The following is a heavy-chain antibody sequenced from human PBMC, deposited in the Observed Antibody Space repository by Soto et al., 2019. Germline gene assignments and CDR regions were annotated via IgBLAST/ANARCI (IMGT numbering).Heavy chain of an antibody. D-gene: IGHD1-20*01. J-gene: IGHJ4*02. CDR3: ARLEDNWNRFDY. CDR1: GGSISSYY. V-gene: IGHV4-59*05. CDR2: IYYSGST. Sequence: SETLSLTCTVSGGSISSYYWSWIRQPPGKGLEWIGSIYYSGSTYYNPSLKSRVTISVDTSKNQFSLKLSSVTAADTAVYYCARLEDNWNRFDYWGQGTLVTVSS.